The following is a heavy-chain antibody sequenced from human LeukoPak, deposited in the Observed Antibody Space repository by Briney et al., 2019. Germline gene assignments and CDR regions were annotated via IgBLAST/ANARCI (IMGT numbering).Heavy chain of an antibody. Sequence: PSETLSLTCIVSGYSISSGYYWGWIRQPPGKGLEWIGSIYHSGSTYYDPSLNSRVTISVDTSKNQFSLKLNSVTAADTAMYYCASAPEPRYCSGRSCYSLGENVPFDYWGQGTLVTVSS. J-gene: IGHJ4*02. CDR2: IYHSGST. D-gene: IGHD2-15*01. CDR3: ASAPEPRYCSGRSCYSLGENVPFDY. V-gene: IGHV4-38-2*02. CDR1: GYSISSGYY.